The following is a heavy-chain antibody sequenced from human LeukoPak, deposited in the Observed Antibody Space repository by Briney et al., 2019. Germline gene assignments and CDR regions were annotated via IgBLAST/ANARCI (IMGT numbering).Heavy chain of an antibody. CDR2: IYYRGST. Sequence: SETLSLTCTVSGGSISSYYWSWIRQPPGKGLEWIGYIYYRGSTNYNPSLKSRVTISVDTSKNQFSLKLSSVTAADTAVYYCARSVDCSSTSCYPPNWFDPWGQGTLVTVSS. V-gene: IGHV4-59*01. CDR3: ARSVDCSSTSCYPPNWFDP. D-gene: IGHD2-2*01. CDR1: GGSISSYY. J-gene: IGHJ5*02.